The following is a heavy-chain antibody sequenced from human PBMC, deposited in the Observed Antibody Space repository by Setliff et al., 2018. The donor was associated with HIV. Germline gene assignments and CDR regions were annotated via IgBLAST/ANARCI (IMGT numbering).Heavy chain of an antibody. V-gene: IGHV1-24*01. CDR2: IDSNNGNR. Sequence: GASVKVSCKVSGYTLTELSIHWVRQAPGKGLEWMGWIDSNNGNRNFAQKFRGRVTMTTDISTNTAYMEVRSLSFDDTAVYYCVRLTADRTNYYYYMDVWGKGTTVTVS. CDR1: GYTLTELS. CDR3: VRLTADRTNYYYYMDV. J-gene: IGHJ6*03. D-gene: IGHD2-8*01.